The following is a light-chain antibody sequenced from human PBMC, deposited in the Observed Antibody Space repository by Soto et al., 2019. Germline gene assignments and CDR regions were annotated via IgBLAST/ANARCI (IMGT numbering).Light chain of an antibody. CDR1: SGSIASNY. Sequence: NFMLTQPHSVSESPGKTVTISCTRSSGSIASNYVQWYQQRPGSAPTPVIYEDNVRPSGVPDRFSGSIDSSSNSASLTISGLKTDDEADYYCQSYHSGNVVFGGGTKLTVL. V-gene: IGLV6-57*04. J-gene: IGLJ2*01. CDR2: EDN. CDR3: QSYHSGNVV.